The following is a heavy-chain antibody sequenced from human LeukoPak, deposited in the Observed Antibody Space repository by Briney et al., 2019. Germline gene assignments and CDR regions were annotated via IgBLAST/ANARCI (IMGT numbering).Heavy chain of an antibody. CDR2: ISSSSSYI. V-gene: IGHV3-21*01. D-gene: IGHD6-13*01. CDR3: ARDRQQLGGYYYGMDV. CDR1: GFTFSSYS. J-gene: IGHJ6*02. Sequence: GGSLRLSCAVSGFTFSSYSLNWVGQDPGKGLEWGSSISSSSSYIYYADSVKGRFTISRDNAKNSLYLQMNSLRAEDTAVYYCARDRQQLGGYYYGMDVWGQGTTVTVSS.